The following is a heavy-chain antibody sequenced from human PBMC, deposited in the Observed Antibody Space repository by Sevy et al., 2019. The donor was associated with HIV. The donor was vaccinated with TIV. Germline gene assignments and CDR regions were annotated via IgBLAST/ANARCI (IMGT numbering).Heavy chain of an antibody. D-gene: IGHD3-9*01. CDR1: GFTSSSYA. J-gene: IGHJ4*02. Sequence: GGSLRLSCAASGFTSSSYAMSWVRQPPGRGLEWVSTLGDGGVSTYYAASVKGRFTISRDNSKNILYLQMNSLRAEDTAVYYCARDRATSATGTLFDYWGQGTLVTVSS. CDR3: ARDRATSATGTLFDY. CDR2: LGDGGVST. V-gene: IGHV3-23*01.